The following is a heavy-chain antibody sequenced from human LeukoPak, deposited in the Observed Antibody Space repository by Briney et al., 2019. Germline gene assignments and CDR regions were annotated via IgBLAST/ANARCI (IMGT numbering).Heavy chain of an antibody. Sequence: GGSLRLSCTASEFTFSTHAMNWVRQAPGKGLDWVAVMSFDGSHIYYADSVKGRFPISRDNSNNTLFLQMNSLNVDDTAVYHCARGGTYYYQYYYMDVWGKGTTVTVSS. V-gene: IGHV3-30*01. CDR1: EFTFSTHA. CDR2: MSFDGSHI. D-gene: IGHD3-10*01. CDR3: ARGGTYYYQYYYMDV. J-gene: IGHJ6*03.